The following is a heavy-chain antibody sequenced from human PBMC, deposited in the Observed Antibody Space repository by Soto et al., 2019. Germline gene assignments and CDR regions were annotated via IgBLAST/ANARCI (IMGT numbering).Heavy chain of an antibody. Sequence: GGSLRLSCAASGFTFSSYSMNWVRQAPGKGLEWVSYISSSSSTIYYADSVKGRFTISRDNAKNSLYLQMNSLRDEDTAVYYCARRRIGAAAAYGMDVWGQGXTVTVSS. CDR2: ISSSSSTI. D-gene: IGHD6-13*01. J-gene: IGHJ6*02. CDR1: GFTFSSYS. CDR3: ARRRIGAAAAYGMDV. V-gene: IGHV3-48*02.